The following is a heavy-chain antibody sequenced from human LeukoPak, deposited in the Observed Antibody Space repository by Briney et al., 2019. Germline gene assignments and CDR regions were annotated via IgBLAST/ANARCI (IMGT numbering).Heavy chain of an antibody. D-gene: IGHD5-18*01. CDR1: GDSISSSVHY. V-gene: IGHV4-39*07. CDR2: MYYSGST. CDR3: ARGRRVDAAMLSD. Sequence: PSETLSLTCSVSGDSISSSVHYWGWIRQPPGKGLEWIGSMYYSGSTFYNPSLKSRVTISVDTSKNQFSLKLNSVTAADTAVYYCARGRRVDAAMLSDWGQGTLVTVSS. J-gene: IGHJ4*02.